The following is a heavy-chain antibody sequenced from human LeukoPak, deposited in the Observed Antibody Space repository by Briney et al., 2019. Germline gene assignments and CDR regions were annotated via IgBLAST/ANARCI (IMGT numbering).Heavy chain of an antibody. V-gene: IGHV1-46*01. Sequence: ASVTVSCKASGYTFISYYMHWVRQAPGQGLEWMGIINPRGGSTNYAQKFQGRVTMTRDTSTSTVYMELSSLRSEDTAVYYCARDTANYYYDSSGYYFDYWGQGTLVTVSS. CDR3: ARDTANYYYDSSGYYFDY. CDR1: GYTFISYY. CDR2: INPRGGST. J-gene: IGHJ4*02. D-gene: IGHD3-22*01.